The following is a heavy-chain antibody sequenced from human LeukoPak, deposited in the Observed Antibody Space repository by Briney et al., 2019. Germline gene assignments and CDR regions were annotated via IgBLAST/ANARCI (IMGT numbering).Heavy chain of an antibody. V-gene: IGHV4-59*08. CDR2: IYHSGST. D-gene: IGHD6-19*01. J-gene: IGHJ4*02. Sequence: SGPTLVKPSETLSLTCTVSGGSISSYYWSWIRQPPGKGLEWIGSIYHSGSTYYNPSLKSRVTISVDTSKNQFSLKLSSVTAADTAVYYCARSSGWSLDYWGQGTLVTVSS. CDR3: ARSSGWSLDY. CDR1: GGSISSYY.